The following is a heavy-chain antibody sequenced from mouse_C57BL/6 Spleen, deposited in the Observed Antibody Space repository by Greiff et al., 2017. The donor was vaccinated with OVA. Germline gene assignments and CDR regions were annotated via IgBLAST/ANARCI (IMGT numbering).Heavy chain of an antibody. D-gene: IGHD1-1*01. CDR1: GYSITSGYY. CDR3: ARARYGSSDYYAMDY. V-gene: IGHV3-6*01. CDR2: ISYDGSN. J-gene: IGHJ4*01. Sequence: EVKVEESGPGLVKPSQSLSLTCSVTGYSITSGYYWNWIRQFPGNKLEWMGYISYDGSNNYNPSLKNRISITRDTSKNQFFLKLNSVTTEDTATYYCARARYGSSDYYAMDYWGQGTSVTVSS.